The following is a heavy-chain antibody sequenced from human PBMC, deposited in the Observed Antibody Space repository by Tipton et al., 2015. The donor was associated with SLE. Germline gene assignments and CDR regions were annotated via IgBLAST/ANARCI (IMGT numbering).Heavy chain of an antibody. CDR1: GGTFSSYA. J-gene: IGHJ4*02. Sequence: QLVQSGPEVKKPGSSVKVSCKASGGTFSSYAISWVRQAPGQGLEWMGGIIPIFGTANYAQKFQGRVTITTDESTSTAYMGLSSLRSEDTAVYYCARDALPITIFGGYDYWGQGTLVTVSS. V-gene: IGHV1-69*05. CDR2: IIPIFGTA. CDR3: ARDALPITIFGGYDY. D-gene: IGHD3-3*01.